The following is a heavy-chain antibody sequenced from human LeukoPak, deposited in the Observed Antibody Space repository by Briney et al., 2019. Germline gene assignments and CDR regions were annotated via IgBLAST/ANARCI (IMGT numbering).Heavy chain of an antibody. Sequence: GGSLRLSCAASGFTFSSYNMNWVRQAPGRGLEWVSSISRTGSYIYYADSVKGRFTVSRDNAQNSLYLQMNSLRVEDTAVYYCARVLETDCRGGSCYSGLDYWGQGTLVTVSS. CDR2: ISRTGSYI. CDR3: ARVLETDCRGGSCYSGLDY. D-gene: IGHD2-15*01. CDR1: GFTFSSYN. J-gene: IGHJ4*02. V-gene: IGHV3-21*01.